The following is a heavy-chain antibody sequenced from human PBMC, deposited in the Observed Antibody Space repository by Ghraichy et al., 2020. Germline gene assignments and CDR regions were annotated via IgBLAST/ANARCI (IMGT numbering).Heavy chain of an antibody. Sequence: GALRLSCAASGFTFSNNDMNWVRQAPGMGLEWVSLISSSGGSAYYPDSVKGRFTISRDNSKNTLYLQMNSLRAEDTAVYYCVKGYGSDWGQGTLVTVSS. CDR3: VKGYGSD. CDR2: ISSSGGSA. V-gene: IGHV3-23*01. J-gene: IGHJ4*02. D-gene: IGHD3-10*01. CDR1: GFTFSNND.